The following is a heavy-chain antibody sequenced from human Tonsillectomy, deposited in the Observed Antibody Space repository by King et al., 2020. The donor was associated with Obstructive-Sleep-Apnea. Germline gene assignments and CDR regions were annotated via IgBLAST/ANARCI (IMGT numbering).Heavy chain of an antibody. D-gene: IGHD6-19*01. J-gene: IGHJ5*02. CDR1: GGSISSYY. Sequence: QLQESGPGLVKPSETLSLTCTVSGGSISSYYWSWIRQPPGKGLEWIGYIYYSGSTNYNPSLKSRVTISVDTSKNQFSLKLGSVTAADTAVYYCARVGVAVAGWFDPWGQGTLVTVSS. CDR3: ARVGVAVAGWFDP. V-gene: IGHV4-59*01. CDR2: IYYSGST.